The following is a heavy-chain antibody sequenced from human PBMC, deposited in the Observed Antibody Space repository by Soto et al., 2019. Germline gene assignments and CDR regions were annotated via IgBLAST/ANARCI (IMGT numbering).Heavy chain of an antibody. CDR3: ARHRARNWFDP. J-gene: IGHJ5*02. CDR2: IYYSGST. CDR1: GGSISSSSYY. V-gene: IGHV4-39*01. Sequence: ETLALACVVSGGSISSSSYYGGWIRQPPGKGLEWIGSIYYSGSTYYNPSLKSRVTISVDTSKNQFSLKLSSVTAADTAVFYCARHRARNWFDPWGQGTLVTVYS. D-gene: IGHD6-6*01.